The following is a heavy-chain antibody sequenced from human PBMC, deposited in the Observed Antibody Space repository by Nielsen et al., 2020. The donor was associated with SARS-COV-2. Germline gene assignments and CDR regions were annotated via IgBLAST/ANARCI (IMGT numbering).Heavy chain of an antibody. CDR1: GFTFSSYA. J-gene: IGHJ6*02. D-gene: IGHD3-10*01. CDR2: ISYDGSNK. Sequence: GESLKISCAASGFTFSSYAMHWVRQAPGKGLEWVAVISYDGSNKYYADSVKGRFTISRDNSKNTLYLQMNSLRAEDTAVYYCARGGSGSYYYGMDVWGQGTTVTVSS. V-gene: IGHV3-30-3*01. CDR3: ARGGSGSYYYGMDV.